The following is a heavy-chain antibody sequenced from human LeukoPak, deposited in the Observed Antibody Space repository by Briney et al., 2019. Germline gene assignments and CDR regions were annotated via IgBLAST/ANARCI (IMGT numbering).Heavy chain of an antibody. V-gene: IGHV3-66*01. CDR2: IYSGGST. J-gene: IGHJ4*02. CDR1: GFTVSSNY. Sequence: PGGSLRLSCAASGFTVSSNYMSWVRQAPGKGLEWVSVIYSGGSTYYADSVKGRFTISRDNSKNTLYLQMNSLRAEDTAVYYCAKVVSEYYFDYWGQGTLVTVSS. CDR3: AKVVSEYYFDY. D-gene: IGHD2-21*01.